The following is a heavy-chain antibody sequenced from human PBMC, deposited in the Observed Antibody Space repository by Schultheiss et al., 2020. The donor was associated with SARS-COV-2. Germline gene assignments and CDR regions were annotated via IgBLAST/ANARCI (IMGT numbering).Heavy chain of an antibody. J-gene: IGHJ4*02. CDR1: GFTFSSYA. D-gene: IGHD3-16*02. CDR3: ARDTINYDYVWGTYREPDYFDY. CDR2: ISSSGSAI. Sequence: GGSLRLSCAASGFTFSSYAMHWVRQAPGKGLEWVSYISSSGSAIYYADSVKGRFTISRDNAKNSLYLQMNSLRAEDTAVYYCARDTINYDYVWGTYREPDYFDYWGQGTLVTVSS. V-gene: IGHV3-48*03.